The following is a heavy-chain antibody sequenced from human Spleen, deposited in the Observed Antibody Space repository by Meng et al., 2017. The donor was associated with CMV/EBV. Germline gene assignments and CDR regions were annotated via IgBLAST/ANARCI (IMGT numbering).Heavy chain of an antibody. V-gene: IGHV3-7*01. CDR2: IKQDGSEK. Sequence: GESLKISCVASGFTFSTFTMHWVRQAPGKGLEWVANIKQDGSEKYYVDSGKGRFTISRDNAKNSLYLQMNSLRAEDTAVYYCARRRFSSGYYHLDYWGQGALVTVSS. CDR3: ARRRFSSGYYHLDY. J-gene: IGHJ4*02. D-gene: IGHD3-22*01. CDR1: GFTFSTFT.